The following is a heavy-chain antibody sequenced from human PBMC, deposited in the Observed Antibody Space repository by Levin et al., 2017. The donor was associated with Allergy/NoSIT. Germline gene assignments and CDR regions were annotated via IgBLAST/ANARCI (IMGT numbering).Heavy chain of an antibody. V-gene: IGHV3-30-3*01. Sequence: HGESLKISCAASGFTFSSYAMHWVRQAPGKGLEWVAVISYDGSNKYYADSVKGRFTISRDNSKNTLYLQMNSLRAEDTAVYYCATNVLLHLGELSFDYWGQGTLVTVSS. CDR1: GFTFSSYA. J-gene: IGHJ4*02. D-gene: IGHD3-16*02. CDR2: ISYDGSNK. CDR3: ATNVLLHLGELSFDY.